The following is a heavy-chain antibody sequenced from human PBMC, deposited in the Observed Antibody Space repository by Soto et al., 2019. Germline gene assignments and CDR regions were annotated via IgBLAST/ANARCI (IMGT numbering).Heavy chain of an antibody. V-gene: IGHV3-11*06. J-gene: IGHJ4*02. CDR2: ISSSSSYT. D-gene: IGHD3-10*01. CDR3: ARGRVEGSASL. Sequence: QVQLVESGGGLVKPGGSLRLSCAASGFTFSDYYMSWIRQAPGKGLEWVSYISSSSSYTNYADSVKGRFTISRDNAKNSLSLQMNSLRAEDTAVYYCARGRVEGSASLWGQGTLVTVSS. CDR1: GFTFSDYY.